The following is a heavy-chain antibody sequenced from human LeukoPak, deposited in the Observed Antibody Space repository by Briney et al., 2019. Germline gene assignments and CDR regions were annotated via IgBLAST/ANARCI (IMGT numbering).Heavy chain of an antibody. J-gene: IGHJ3*02. Sequence: GRSLRLSCAASGFTFSSYGMHWVRQAPGKGLEWVAVISYDGSNKYYADSVKGRFTISRDNSKNTLYLQMNSLRAEDTAVYYCAKVLSHGSGWFHASDIWGQGTMVTVSS. CDR3: AKVLSHGSGWFHASDI. V-gene: IGHV3-30*18. CDR2: ISYDGSNK. D-gene: IGHD6-19*01. CDR1: GFTFSSYG.